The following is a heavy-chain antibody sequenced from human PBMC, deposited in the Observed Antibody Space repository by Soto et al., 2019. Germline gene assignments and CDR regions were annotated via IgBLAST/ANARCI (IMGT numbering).Heavy chain of an antibody. J-gene: IGHJ1*01. V-gene: IGHV1-69*13. CDR1: GGTFSSYA. D-gene: IGHD6-19*01. CDR3: ARAVAGRRGYWY. Sequence: ASVKVSCKASGGTFSSYAISWVRQAPGQGLEWMGGIIPIFGTANYAQKFQGRVTITADESTSTAYMELSSLRSEDTAVYYCARAVAGRRGYWYWGKGTLVTVYS. CDR2: IIPIFGTA.